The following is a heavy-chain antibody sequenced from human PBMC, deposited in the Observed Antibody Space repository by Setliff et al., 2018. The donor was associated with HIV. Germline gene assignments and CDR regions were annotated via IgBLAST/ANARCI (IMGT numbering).Heavy chain of an antibody. CDR3: ARGWGGQDSNYYGTDV. CDR1: GYTFTSYY. D-gene: IGHD3-16*01. CDR2: INPGGGSI. V-gene: IGHV1-46*01. Sequence: ASVKVSCKASGYTFTSYYMHWVRQAPGQGLEWMGVINPGGGSITYAQKFQGRVTMTRDTSTSTVHMELSSLRSEDTAMYYCARGWGGQDSNYYGTDVWGQGTTVTV. J-gene: IGHJ6*02.